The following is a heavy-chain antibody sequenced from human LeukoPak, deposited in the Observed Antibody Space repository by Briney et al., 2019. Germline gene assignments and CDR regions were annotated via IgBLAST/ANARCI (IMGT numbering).Heavy chain of an antibody. D-gene: IGHD6-13*01. CDR1: GGSISSYY. CDR3: ARGGLIAAAGKGGDFDY. V-gene: IGHV4-34*01. Sequence: SETLSLTCTVSGGSISSYYWSWIRQPPGKGLEWIGEINHSGSTNYNPSLKSRVTISVDTSKNQFSLKLSSVTAADTAVYYCARGGLIAAAGKGGDFDYWGQGTLVTVSS. CDR2: INHSGST. J-gene: IGHJ4*02.